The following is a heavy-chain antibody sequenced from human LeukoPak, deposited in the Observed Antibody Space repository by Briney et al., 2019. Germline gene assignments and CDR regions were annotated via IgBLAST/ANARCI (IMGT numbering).Heavy chain of an antibody. J-gene: IGHJ4*02. Sequence: GGSLRLSCAASGFTFSSYSMNWVRQAPGKGLEWVSSISSSSSYIYYADSVKGRFTISRDNAKNSLYLQVNSLRAEDTAVYYCARGVGATGYYFDYWGQGTLVTVSS. CDR1: GFTFSSYS. V-gene: IGHV3-21*01. CDR2: ISSSSSYI. D-gene: IGHD1-26*01. CDR3: ARGVGATGYYFDY.